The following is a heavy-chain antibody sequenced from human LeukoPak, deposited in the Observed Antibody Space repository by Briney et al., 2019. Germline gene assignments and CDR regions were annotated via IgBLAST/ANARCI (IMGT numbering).Heavy chain of an antibody. CDR3: ARAGVEVPATNWFDP. CDR1: GGSFSGYY. CDR2: INHSGST. V-gene: IGHV4-34*01. Sequence: PSETLSLTCAVYGGSFSGYYWSWIRQPPGKGLEWIGEINHSGSTNYNPSLKSRVTISVDTSKNQFSLKLSSVTAADTAVYYCARAGVEVPATNWFDPWGQGTLVTVSS. J-gene: IGHJ5*02. D-gene: IGHD2-2*01.